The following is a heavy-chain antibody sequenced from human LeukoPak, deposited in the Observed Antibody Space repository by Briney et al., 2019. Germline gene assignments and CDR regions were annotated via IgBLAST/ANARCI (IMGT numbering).Heavy chain of an antibody. J-gene: IGHJ4*02. Sequence: GGSLRLSCAASGFTFSSYWMSWVRQAPGKGLEWVANIKQDGSEKYYVDSVKGRFTISRDNAKNSLYLQMNSLRAEDTAVYYCARATHKLRYFDWLFHYYFDYWGQGTLVTVSS. CDR3: ARATHKLRYFDWLFHYYFDY. CDR2: IKQDGSEK. CDR1: GFTFSSYW. V-gene: IGHV3-7*01. D-gene: IGHD3-9*01.